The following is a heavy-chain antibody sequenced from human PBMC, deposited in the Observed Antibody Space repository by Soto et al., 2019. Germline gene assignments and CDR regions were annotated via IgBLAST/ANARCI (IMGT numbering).Heavy chain of an antibody. J-gene: IGHJ3*01. V-gene: IGHV3-48*03. Sequence: EVQLVESGGGLVQPGASLRLSCAASGFTFSSSEMYWVRQAPGKGLEWISYIHPGGQTIFYAESVKGRFTISRDNAKHSVYLQMNSLRAEDTAVYYCARRGSRWGRGTKVTVSS. D-gene: IGHD2-15*01. CDR2: IHPGGQTI. CDR1: GFTFSSSE. CDR3: ARRGSR.